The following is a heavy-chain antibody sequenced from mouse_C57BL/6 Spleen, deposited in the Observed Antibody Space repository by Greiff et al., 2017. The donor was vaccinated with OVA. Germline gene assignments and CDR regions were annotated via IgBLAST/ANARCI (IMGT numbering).Heavy chain of an antibody. Sequence: EVKLVESGGGLVKPGGSLKLSCAASGFTFSDYGMHWVRQAPEKGLEWVAYISSVSSTISYADTVKGRFTISRDNAKNTLFLQMTSLRSEDTAMYYSARRGTTYFDYWGQGTTLTVSS. CDR1: GFTFSDYG. J-gene: IGHJ2*01. CDR2: ISSVSSTI. V-gene: IGHV5-17*01. CDR3: ARRGTTYFDY. D-gene: IGHD1-1*01.